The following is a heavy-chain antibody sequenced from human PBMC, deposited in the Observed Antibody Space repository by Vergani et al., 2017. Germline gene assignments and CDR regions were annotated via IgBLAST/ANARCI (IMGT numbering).Heavy chain of an antibody. V-gene: IGHV4-34*01. D-gene: IGHD2-15*01. CDR1: GGSFSGYY. CDR3: ARMAIVVVVAAHLPDYYYYMDV. J-gene: IGHJ6*03. CDR2: INHSGST. Sequence: QVQLQQWGAGLLKPSETLSLTCAVYGGSFSGYYWSWIRQPPGKGLEWIGEINHSGSTNYNPSLKSRVTISVDTSKNQFSLKLSSVTAADTAVYYCARMAIVVVVAAHLPDYYYYMDVWGKGTTVTVSS.